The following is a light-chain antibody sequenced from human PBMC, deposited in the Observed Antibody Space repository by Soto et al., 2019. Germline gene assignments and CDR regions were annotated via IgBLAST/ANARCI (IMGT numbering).Light chain of an antibody. CDR1: SSDVGAYNY. J-gene: IGLJ2*01. CDR3: SSVTSSNTVV. V-gene: IGLV2-14*01. CDR2: EVS. Sequence: QSALTQPASVSGSPGQSITISCTGSSSDVGAYNYVYWYQQHPGRAPKLMISEVSTRPSGVSNRFSGSKSGNTASLTIAGLQDEEEYHYCCSSVTSSNTVVFGGGTKLTVL.